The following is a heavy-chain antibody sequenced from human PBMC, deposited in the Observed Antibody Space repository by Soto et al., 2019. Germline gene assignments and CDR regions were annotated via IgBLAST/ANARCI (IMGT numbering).Heavy chain of an antibody. V-gene: IGHV3-48*02. D-gene: IGHD4-17*01. CDR1: GFSLRGYS. CDR3: ARGAGYGDYGDC. J-gene: IGHJ4*02. CDR2: ISGTGSSI. Sequence: EVQLVESGGGLVQPGGSLRLSCAASGFSLRGYSMSWVRQAPGKGLEWVSYISGTGSSIYAGSVKGRFTITRDNAKNSVYLPMNSLGDDDTAVYYCARGAGYGDYGDCWGQGTLVTVSS.